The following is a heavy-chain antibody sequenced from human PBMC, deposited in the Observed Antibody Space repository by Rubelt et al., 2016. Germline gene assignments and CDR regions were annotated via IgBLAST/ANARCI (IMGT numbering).Heavy chain of an antibody. V-gene: IGHV3-7*01. CDR1: GFTFSTFS. CDR2: INQAGSEE. D-gene: IGHD5-24*01. J-gene: IGHJ3*02. Sequence: EVQLVESGGGLVQPGGSLRLSCAASGFTFSTFSMTWVRQAPGKGLEWVANINQAGSEEHYVGSVKGRFTISRDNTKNSLYLQMNSLRAEDTAVYYCARPTKMATSRGALDIWGQGTMVTVSS. CDR3: ARPTKMATSRGALDI.